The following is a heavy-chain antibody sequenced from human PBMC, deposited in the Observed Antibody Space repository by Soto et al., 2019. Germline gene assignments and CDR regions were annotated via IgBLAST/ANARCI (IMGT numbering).Heavy chain of an antibody. J-gene: IGHJ3*02. D-gene: IGHD4-17*01. CDR2: IWYDGSKK. V-gene: IGHV3-33*01. CDR1: GFTFSGFG. CDR3: ARGRGGSYGGNSAHFDI. Sequence: QVQLVESGGGVVQPGTSLRLSCEASGFTFSGFGMHWVRQAPGKGLEWVAVIWYDGSKKYYADCVKGRFTISRDNSKNALYLQMNRLRAEDTAVYYCARGRGGSYGGNSAHFDIWGQGTLVTVSS.